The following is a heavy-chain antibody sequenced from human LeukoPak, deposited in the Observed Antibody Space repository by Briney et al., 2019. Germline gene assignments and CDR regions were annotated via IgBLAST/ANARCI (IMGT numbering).Heavy chain of an antibody. Sequence: GGSLRLSCAASGFTVSSSYMSWVRQAPGKGLEWVSVIYSGGSTYYADSVKGRFTISRDNSKNTLHLQMNSLRAEDTAVYYCARDRRVNWNDGNSVFDYWGQGTLVTVSS. CDR2: IYSGGST. V-gene: IGHV3-66*01. CDR3: ARDRRVNWNDGNSVFDY. J-gene: IGHJ4*02. D-gene: IGHD1-1*01. CDR1: GFTVSSSY.